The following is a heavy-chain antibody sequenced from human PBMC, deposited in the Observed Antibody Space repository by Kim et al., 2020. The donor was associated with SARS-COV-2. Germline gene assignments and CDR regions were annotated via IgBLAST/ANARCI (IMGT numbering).Heavy chain of an antibody. V-gene: IGHV6-1*01. CDR3: ARGVSYYYDSSGYSIFDI. Sequence: SQTLSLTCAISGDSVSSNSAAWNWIRQSPSRGLEWLGRTYYRSKWYNDYVVSVKSRITINPDTSKNQFSLQLNSVTPEDTAVYYCARGVSYYYDSSGYSIFDIWGQGTMVTVSS. CDR1: GDSVSSNSAA. D-gene: IGHD3-22*01. CDR2: TYYRSKWYN. J-gene: IGHJ3*02.